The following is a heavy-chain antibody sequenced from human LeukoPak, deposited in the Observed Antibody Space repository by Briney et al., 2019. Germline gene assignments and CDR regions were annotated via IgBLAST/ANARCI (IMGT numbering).Heavy chain of an antibody. V-gene: IGHV4-59*05. CDR2: IYYNGRT. Sequence: PSETLRLSCAASGASFSSNWRDWVRQPAGKGLEWIGSIYYNGRTSYNPSLKSRVTISVDTSKNRLSLRLNSVTATDTAVYYCVRLCCGYGSNWALPLLGGQGTLVTVSS. J-gene: IGHJ4*02. D-gene: IGHD6-13*01. CDR1: GASFSSNW. CDR3: VRLCCGYGSNWALPLL.